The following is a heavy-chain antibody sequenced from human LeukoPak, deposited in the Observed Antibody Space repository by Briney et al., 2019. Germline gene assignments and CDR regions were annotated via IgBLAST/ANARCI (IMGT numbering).Heavy chain of an antibody. CDR2: IYTSGST. D-gene: IGHD4-17*01. CDR1: GGSISSGSYY. CDR3: ARARFYFDY. Sequence: SETLSLTCTVSGGSISSGSYYWSWIRQPAGKGLEWIGRIYTSGSTNYNPSLKSRVTISVDTSKNQFSLKLSSVTAADTAVYYGARARFYFDYWGQGTLVPVS. V-gene: IGHV4-61*02. J-gene: IGHJ4*02.